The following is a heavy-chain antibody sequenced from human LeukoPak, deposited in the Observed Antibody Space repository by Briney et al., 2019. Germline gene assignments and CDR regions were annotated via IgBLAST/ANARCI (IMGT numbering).Heavy chain of an antibody. D-gene: IGHD4-23*01. CDR1: GGSISSSSYY. J-gene: IGHJ4*02. Sequence: SETLSLTCTVSGGSISSSSYYWSWIRQPPGKGLEWIGYIYYSGSTNYNPSLKSRVTISEDTSKNQFSLKLSSVTAADTAVYNWARGGGCSPYNFAYWGQGTLSPSPQ. V-gene: IGHV4-61*01. CDR2: IYYSGST. CDR3: ARGGGCSPYNFAY.